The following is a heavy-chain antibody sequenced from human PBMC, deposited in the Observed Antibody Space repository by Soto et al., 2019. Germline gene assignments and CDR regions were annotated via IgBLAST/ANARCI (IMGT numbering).Heavy chain of an antibody. CDR3: AKDRIQLWLRLGVEGFDY. Sequence: QVQLVESGGGVVQPGRSLRLSCAASGFTFSSYGMHWVRQAPGKGLEWVAVISYDGSNKYYADSVKGRFTISRDNSKNTLYLQMNSLRAEDTAVYYCAKDRIQLWLRLGVEGFDYWGQGTLVTVSS. CDR1: GFTFSSYG. J-gene: IGHJ4*02. CDR2: ISYDGSNK. V-gene: IGHV3-30*18. D-gene: IGHD5-18*01.